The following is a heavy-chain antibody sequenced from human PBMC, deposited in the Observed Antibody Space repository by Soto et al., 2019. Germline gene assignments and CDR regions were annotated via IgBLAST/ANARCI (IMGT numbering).Heavy chain of an antibody. Sequence: LSLTCTVSGGSISSSSYYWGWIRQPPGKGLEWIGSIYYSGSTYYNPSLKSRVTISVDTSKNQFSLKLSSVTAADTAVYYCARHNFGVVINPNWFDPWGQGTLVTV. CDR3: ARHNFGVVINPNWFDP. V-gene: IGHV4-39*01. CDR2: IYYSGST. D-gene: IGHD3-3*01. J-gene: IGHJ5*02. CDR1: GGSISSSSYY.